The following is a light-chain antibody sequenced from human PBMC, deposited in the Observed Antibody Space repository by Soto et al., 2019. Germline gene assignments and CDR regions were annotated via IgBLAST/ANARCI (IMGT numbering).Light chain of an antibody. V-gene: IGKV1-39*01. Sequence: DIQMTQSPSSLSASVGDRVTITCRASQSINNHLNWYQQRPGKAPELLIYAASSLQGGVPSRFSGSEAGTDFTLTLSRLQPEDFETYFFQQSYSVPPSFGQGTKLEIK. CDR2: AAS. J-gene: IGKJ2*01. CDR3: QQSYSVPPS. CDR1: QSINNH.